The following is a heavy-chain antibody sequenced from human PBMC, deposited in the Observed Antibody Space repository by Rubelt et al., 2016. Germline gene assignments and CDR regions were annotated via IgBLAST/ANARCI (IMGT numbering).Heavy chain of an antibody. CDR1: GGSINNGRYY. Sequence: QVQLQESGPGLVKPSQTLSLTCTVSGGSINNGRYYWSWIRQHPGKGLEWIGNIYHNGSTHYNPSLKSRVAISVDTSENQFPLKVSALTAADTAIYYCVRDRGSNWYIRYAFDVWGQGTMVTVSS. V-gene: IGHV4-31*03. D-gene: IGHD6-13*01. CDR2: IYHNGST. CDR3: VRDRGSNWYIRYAFDV. J-gene: IGHJ3*01.